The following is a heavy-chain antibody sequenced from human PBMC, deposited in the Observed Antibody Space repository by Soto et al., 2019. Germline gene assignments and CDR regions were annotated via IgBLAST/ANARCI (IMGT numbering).Heavy chain of an antibody. D-gene: IGHD6-13*01. V-gene: IGHV1-46*01. Sequence: ASVKVSCKASGYTFTSYYMHWVRQAPGQGLEWMGIINPSGGSTSYAQKFQGRVTMTRDTSTSTVYMELSSLRSEDTAVYYCARPKLIAAAGSEYFDYWGQGTLLTVSS. CDR1: GYTFTSYY. J-gene: IGHJ4*02. CDR3: ARPKLIAAAGSEYFDY. CDR2: INPSGGST.